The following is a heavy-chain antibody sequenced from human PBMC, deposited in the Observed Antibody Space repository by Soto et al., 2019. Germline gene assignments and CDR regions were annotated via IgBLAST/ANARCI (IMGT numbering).Heavy chain of an antibody. D-gene: IGHD3-3*01. Sequence: SVKVSCKASGGTFSSYAISWVRQAPGQGLEWIGGIIPIFGTANYAQKFQGRVTITADESTSTAYMELSSLRSEDTAVYYCARDAAYDFWSVGWFDTWGQGTLVTVSS. CDR1: GGTFSSYA. CDR2: IIPIFGTA. V-gene: IGHV1-69*13. CDR3: ARDAAYDFWSVGWFDT. J-gene: IGHJ5*02.